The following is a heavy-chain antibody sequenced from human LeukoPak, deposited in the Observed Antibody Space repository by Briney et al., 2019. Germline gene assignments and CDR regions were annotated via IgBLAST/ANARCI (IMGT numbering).Heavy chain of an antibody. CDR3: ARGPTRLGEFDY. V-gene: IGHV3-30-3*01. CDR1: GFTFSSYA. CDR2: ISYDGSNK. Sequence: GGSLRLPCAASGFTFSSYAMHWVRQAPGKGLEWVAVISYDGSNKYYADSVKGRFTISRDNSKNTLYLQMNSLRAEDTAVYYCARGPTRLGEFDYWGQGTLVTVSS. D-gene: IGHD6-19*01. J-gene: IGHJ4*02.